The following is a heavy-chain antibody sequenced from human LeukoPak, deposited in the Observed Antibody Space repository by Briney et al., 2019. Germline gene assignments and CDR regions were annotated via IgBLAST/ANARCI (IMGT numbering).Heavy chain of an antibody. Sequence: RSLRLSCAASGFTFDDYAMHWVRQAPGKGLEWVSGISWNSGSIGYADSVKGRFTISRGNAKNSLYLQMNGLRAEDTALYYCAKDGRWQLSADYFDYWGQGTLVTVSS. D-gene: IGHD2-15*01. CDR3: AKDGRWQLSADYFDY. V-gene: IGHV3-9*01. CDR1: GFTFDDYA. J-gene: IGHJ4*02. CDR2: ISWNSGSI.